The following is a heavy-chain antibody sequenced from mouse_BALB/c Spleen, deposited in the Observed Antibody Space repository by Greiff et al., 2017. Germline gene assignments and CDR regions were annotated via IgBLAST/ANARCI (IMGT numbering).Heavy chain of an antibody. CDR3: ARITTATGAY. J-gene: IGHJ3*01. Sequence: QVQLKQSGAELVKPGASVKLSCKASGYTFTSYWMHWVKQRPGQGLEWIGEINPSNGRTNYNEKFKSKATLTVDKSSSTAYMQLSSLTSEDSAVYYCARITTATGAYWGQGTLVTVSA. D-gene: IGHD1-2*01. CDR2: INPSNGRT. CDR1: GYTFTSYW. V-gene: IGHV1S81*02.